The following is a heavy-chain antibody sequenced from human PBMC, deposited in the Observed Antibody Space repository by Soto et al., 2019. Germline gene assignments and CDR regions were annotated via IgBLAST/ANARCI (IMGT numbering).Heavy chain of an antibody. D-gene: IGHD4-17*01. CDR3: ARDIPTVTTEWSAFDI. Sequence: ASVKVSCKASGYTFTSYYMHWVPQAPGQGLEWMGIINPSGGSTSYAQKFQGRVTMTRDTSTSTVYMELSSLRSEDTAVYYCARDIPTVTTEWSAFDIWGQGTMVTVSS. CDR2: INPSGGST. V-gene: IGHV1-46*03. CDR1: GYTFTSYY. J-gene: IGHJ3*02.